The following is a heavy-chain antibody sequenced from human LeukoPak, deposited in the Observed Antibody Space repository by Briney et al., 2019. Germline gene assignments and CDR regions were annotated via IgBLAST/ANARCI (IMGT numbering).Heavy chain of an antibody. V-gene: IGHV4-31*03. D-gene: IGHD1-14*01. J-gene: IGHJ4*02. CDR3: ARDAGYYFDY. CDR2: IYYSGRT. Sequence: SQTLSLTCTVSGGSINSTFYWGWIRQHPGKDLEWIGYIYYSGRTYYNPSLKSRLTMSVDTSKNQFSLKVTSVTAADTAVYYCARDAGYYFDYWGQGTLVTVSS. CDR1: GGSINSTFY.